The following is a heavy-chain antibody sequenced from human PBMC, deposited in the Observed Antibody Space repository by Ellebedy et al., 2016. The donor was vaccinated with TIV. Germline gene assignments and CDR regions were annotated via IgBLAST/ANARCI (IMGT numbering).Heavy chain of an antibody. J-gene: IGHJ4*02. CDR3: AKDPITIFGVVWIY. V-gene: IGHV3-23*01. CDR1: GFTFSRYA. Sequence: GGPLRLSCAASGFTFSRYAMSWVRQAPGKGLEWVSAIGGSGHTTDYTDSVKGRFTISRDNSKNTLSLQMNNLRAEDTAVYYCAKDPITIFGVVWIYWGQGTLVTVSS. CDR2: IGGSGHTT. D-gene: IGHD3-3*01.